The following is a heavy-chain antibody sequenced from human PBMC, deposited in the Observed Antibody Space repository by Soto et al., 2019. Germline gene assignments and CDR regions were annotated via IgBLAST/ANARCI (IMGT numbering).Heavy chain of an antibody. CDR1: GFTFSNYV. CDR2: ITGSGGDT. D-gene: IGHD6-6*01. Sequence: EVQLLESGGGLVQPGGSLRLSCAVSGFTFSNYVMSWVRQAPGKGLEWVSAITGSGGDTYYADSVKGRFTISRDNSKNTRHLQMNSLRAEDTAIYYCAKGSASSRPYFFDCWGQGTLVTVSS. CDR3: AKGSASSRPYFFDC. V-gene: IGHV3-23*01. J-gene: IGHJ4*02.